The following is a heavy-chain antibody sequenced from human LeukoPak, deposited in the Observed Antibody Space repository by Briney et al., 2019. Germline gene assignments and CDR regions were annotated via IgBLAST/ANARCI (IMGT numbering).Heavy chain of an antibody. J-gene: IGHJ3*02. CDR3: ARDLAAMATRAFDI. V-gene: IGHV4-39*07. Sequence: PSETLSLTCTVSGGSISSSSYFWGRIRQPPGKGLEWIGSIYYSGSTYYNPSLKSRVTISVDTSKNQFSLKLSSVTAADTAVYYCARDLAAMATRAFDIWGQGTMVTVSS. D-gene: IGHD5-18*01. CDR2: IYYSGST. CDR1: GGSISSSSYF.